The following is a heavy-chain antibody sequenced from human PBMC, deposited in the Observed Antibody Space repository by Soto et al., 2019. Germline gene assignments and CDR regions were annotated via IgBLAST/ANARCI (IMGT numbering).Heavy chain of an antibody. CDR1: GFTFSSYG. Sequence: QVQLVESGGGVVQPGRSLRLSCAASGFTFSSYGMHWVRQAPGKGLEGGAVISYDGSNKYYADSVKGRFTISRDNSKNTLYLQMNSLRAEDTAVYYCAKDKIGIVGAIDYWGQGTLVTVSS. D-gene: IGHD1-26*01. CDR2: ISYDGSNK. CDR3: AKDKIGIVGAIDY. V-gene: IGHV3-30*18. J-gene: IGHJ4*02.